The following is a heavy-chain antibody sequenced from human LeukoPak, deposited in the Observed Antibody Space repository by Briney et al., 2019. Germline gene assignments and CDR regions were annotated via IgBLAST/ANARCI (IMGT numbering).Heavy chain of an antibody. CDR1: GFTFSSYE. D-gene: IGHD2-15*01. Sequence: GGSLRLSCAASGFTFSSYEMNWVRQAPGKGLEWVSYISSSGSTIYYADSVKGRFTISRDNAKNSLYLQMNSLRAEDAAVYYCARFLGYCSGGSCSDPNWFDPWGQGTLVTVSS. CDR2: ISSSGSTI. V-gene: IGHV3-48*03. CDR3: ARFLGYCSGGSCSDPNWFDP. J-gene: IGHJ5*02.